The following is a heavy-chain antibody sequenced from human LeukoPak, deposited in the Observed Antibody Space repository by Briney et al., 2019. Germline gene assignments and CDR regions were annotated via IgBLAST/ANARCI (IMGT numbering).Heavy chain of an antibody. CDR1: GGSISSYY. V-gene: IGHV4-59*08. CDR3: ARHSRTYYDFDY. Sequence: SETLSLTCTVSGGSISSYYWSWIRQPPGKGLEWIGYIYYSGSTNYNPSLKSRVTISVDTSKNQFSLMLSSVTAADTAVYYCARHSRTYYDFDYWGQGTLVSVSS. CDR2: IYYSGST. J-gene: IGHJ4*02. D-gene: IGHD1-26*01.